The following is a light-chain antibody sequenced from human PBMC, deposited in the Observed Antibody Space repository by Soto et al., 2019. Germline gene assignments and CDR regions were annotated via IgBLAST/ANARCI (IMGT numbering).Light chain of an antibody. J-gene: IGKJ1*01. V-gene: IGKV3-15*01. Sequence: EIVMTQSPATLSVSPGERATLSCRASQSVRSNLAWYQQKPGQAPRLLIYGASTRATGIPARFSGSGSGTEFSLTISSLQSEDFAVYYCQQYNNWRTFAQGTKVEI. CDR1: QSVRSN. CDR3: QQYNNWRT. CDR2: GAS.